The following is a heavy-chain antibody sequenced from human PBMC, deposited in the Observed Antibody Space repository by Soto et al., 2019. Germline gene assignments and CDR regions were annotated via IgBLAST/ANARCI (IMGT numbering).Heavy chain of an antibody. J-gene: IGHJ4*02. CDR3: ARDPGPYGDYSY. Sequence: SVKVSCKASGYTFTGFYMHWVRQAPGQGLEWMGWINPNNGGTNYVQKFQVRVTMTRDTSITTAYMELSGLRSDDTAVYYCARDPGPYGDYSYWGQGTLVIVSS. V-gene: IGHV1-2*02. D-gene: IGHD4-17*01. CDR1: GYTFTGFY. CDR2: INPNNGGT.